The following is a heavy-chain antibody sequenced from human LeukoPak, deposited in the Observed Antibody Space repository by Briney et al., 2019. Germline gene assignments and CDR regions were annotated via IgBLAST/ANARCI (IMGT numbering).Heavy chain of an antibody. D-gene: IGHD3-22*01. Sequence: PSQTLSLTCTVSGGSISSGDYSWSWIRQPPGKGLEWIGYIYHSGSTYYNPSLKSRVTISVDRSKNQFSPKLSSVTAADTAVYYCARGYDSSGYYSHRYFDYWGQGTLVTVSS. V-gene: IGHV4-30-2*01. CDR1: GGSISSGDYS. CDR2: IYHSGST. J-gene: IGHJ4*02. CDR3: ARGYDSSGYYSHRYFDY.